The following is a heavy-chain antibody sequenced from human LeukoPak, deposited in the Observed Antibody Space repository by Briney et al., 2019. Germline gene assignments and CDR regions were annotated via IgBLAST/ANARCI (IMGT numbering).Heavy chain of an antibody. CDR3: ARELGGWYYYYGMDV. CDR1: GYTFTSYG. CDR2: ISAYNGNT. J-gene: IGHJ6*02. V-gene: IGHV1-18*01. D-gene: IGHD1-26*01. Sequence: GASVKVSCKASGYTFTSYGISWVRQAPGPGLEWMGWISAYNGNTNYAQKLQGRVTMTTDTSTSTAYMELRSLRSDDTAVYYCARELGGWYYYYGMDVWGQGTTVTVSS.